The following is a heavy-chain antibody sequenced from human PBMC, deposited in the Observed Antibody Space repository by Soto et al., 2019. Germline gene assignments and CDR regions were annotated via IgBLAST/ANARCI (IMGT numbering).Heavy chain of an antibody. CDR3: AKDFSRATIPPYGMDV. D-gene: IGHD5-12*01. Sequence: GGSLRLSCAASGFTFSSYGMHWVRQAPGKGLEWVAVISYDGSNKYYADSVKGRFTISRDNSKNTLYLQMNSLRAEDTAVYYCAKDFSRATIPPYGMDVWGQGTTVTVSS. CDR1: GFTFSSYG. CDR2: ISYDGSNK. J-gene: IGHJ6*02. V-gene: IGHV3-30*18.